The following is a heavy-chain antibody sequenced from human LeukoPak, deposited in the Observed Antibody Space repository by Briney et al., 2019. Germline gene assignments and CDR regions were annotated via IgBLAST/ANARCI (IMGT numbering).Heavy chain of an antibody. V-gene: IGHV4-39*07. CDR2: VYHSGST. CDR3: ARGREGFDY. J-gene: IGHJ4*02. CDR1: GDFISNSNSY. Sequence: SETLSLSCTVSGDFISNSNSYWAWIRQPPGEGLEWIGSVYHSGSTYYKPPLKSRVTMSVDTSKNQFSLKLTSVTAADTAIYYCARGREGFDYWGQGTLVTVSS.